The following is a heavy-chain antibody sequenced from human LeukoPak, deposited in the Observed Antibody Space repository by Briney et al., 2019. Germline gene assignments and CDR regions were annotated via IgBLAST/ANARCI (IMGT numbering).Heavy chain of an antibody. V-gene: IGHV4-39*07. CDR1: GGSISSSSYY. Sequence: SETLSLTCTVSGGSISSSSYYWGWIRQPPGKGLEWIGSIYYSGSTYYNPSLKSRVTISVDTSKNQFSLKLSSVTAADTAVYYCARRVNRIAAAGAFDYWGQGTLVTVSS. CDR3: ARRVNRIAAAGAFDY. D-gene: IGHD6-13*01. J-gene: IGHJ4*02. CDR2: IYYSGST.